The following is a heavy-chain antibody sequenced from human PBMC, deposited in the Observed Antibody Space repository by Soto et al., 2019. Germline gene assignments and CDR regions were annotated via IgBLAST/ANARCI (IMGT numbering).Heavy chain of an antibody. V-gene: IGHV4-59*01. CDR2: IYYSGST. Sequence: SETLSLTCTVSGGSISSYYWSWIRQPPGKGLEWIGYIYYSGSTNYNPSLKSRVTISVDTSKNQFSLKLSSVTAADTAVYYCARDSGGRSFDIWGQGTMVTVSS. J-gene: IGHJ3*02. D-gene: IGHD2-15*01. CDR1: GGSISSYY. CDR3: ARDSGGRSFDI.